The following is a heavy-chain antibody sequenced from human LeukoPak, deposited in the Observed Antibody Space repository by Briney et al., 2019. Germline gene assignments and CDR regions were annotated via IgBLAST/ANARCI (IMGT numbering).Heavy chain of an antibody. Sequence: GGSLRLSCAASGFTFSSYNMNWVRQAPGKGLEWVSSITSSSIHIFYADSVRGRFTISRDNAKNSLYLQLNSLRAEDTAIYYCARDPYSGAYGDTYYYYMDVWGKGTTVTISS. CDR2: ITSSSIHI. D-gene: IGHD1-26*01. CDR1: GFTFSSYN. CDR3: ARDPYSGAYGDTYYYYMDV. J-gene: IGHJ6*03. V-gene: IGHV3-21*01.